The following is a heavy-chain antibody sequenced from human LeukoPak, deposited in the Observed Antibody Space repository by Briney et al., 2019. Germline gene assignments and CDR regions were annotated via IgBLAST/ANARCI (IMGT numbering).Heavy chain of an antibody. D-gene: IGHD1-1*01. Sequence: GASVKVSCKASGYTFISYGISWVRQAPGQGLEWVGWIFTYNGDTKYEKKFQGRVTMTTDSSTNTVYLELRSLRSDDTAVYYCARGKERGPFDFWGQGTLVTVSS. J-gene: IGHJ4*02. V-gene: IGHV1-18*01. CDR2: IFTYNGDT. CDR3: ARGKERGPFDF. CDR1: GYTFISYG.